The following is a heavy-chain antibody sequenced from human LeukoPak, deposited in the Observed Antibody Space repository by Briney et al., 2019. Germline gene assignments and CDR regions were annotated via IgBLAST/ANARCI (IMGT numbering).Heavy chain of an antibody. CDR3: PRDLERWSTHWYFDL. CDR1: GGSISSYY. CDR2: IYTSGST. Sequence: SETLSLTCTVSGGSISSYYWSWIRQPAGKGLEWIGRIYTSGSTNYNPSLKSRVTMSVDTSKNQFSLKLSSVTAADTAVYYCPRDLERWSTHWYFDLWGRGTLVTVSS. V-gene: IGHV4-4*07. D-gene: IGHD1-1*01. J-gene: IGHJ2*01.